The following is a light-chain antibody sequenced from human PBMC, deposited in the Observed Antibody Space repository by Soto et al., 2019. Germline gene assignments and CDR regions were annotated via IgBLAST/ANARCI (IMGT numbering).Light chain of an antibody. V-gene: IGKV3-15*01. J-gene: IGKJ2*02. Sequence: EIVMTQSPATLSVSPWERATLSCRASQSVSSNLAWYQQKPGQAPRLLIYGASTRATGIPARFSGSGSGTEFTLTISSLQSEDFAVYYCQQYNNWPPGCTFGQGTKLEIK. CDR1: QSVSSN. CDR2: GAS. CDR3: QQYNNWPPGCT.